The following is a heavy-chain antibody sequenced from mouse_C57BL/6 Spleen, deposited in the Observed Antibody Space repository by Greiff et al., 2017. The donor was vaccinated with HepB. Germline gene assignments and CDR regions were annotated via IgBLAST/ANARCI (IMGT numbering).Heavy chain of an antibody. J-gene: IGHJ3*01. Sequence: QVQLQQSGAELVKPGASVKLSCKASGYTFTSYWMHWVKQRPGQGLEWIGMIHPNSGSTNYNEKFKSKATLTVDKSSSTAYMQLSSLTSEDSAVYYCARPLMSTVGPFAYWGQGTLVTVSA. CDR1: GYTFTSYW. CDR2: IHPNSGST. CDR3: ARPLMSTVGPFAY. V-gene: IGHV1-64*01. D-gene: IGHD1-1*01.